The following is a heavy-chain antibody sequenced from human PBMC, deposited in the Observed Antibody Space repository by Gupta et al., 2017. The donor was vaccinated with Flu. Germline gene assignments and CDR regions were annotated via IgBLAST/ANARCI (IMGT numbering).Heavy chain of an antibody. J-gene: IGHJ4*02. CDR1: FSSYE. D-gene: IGHD6-13*01. CDR2: ISSSGSTI. CDR3: ARELQLVPHFDY. V-gene: IGHV3-48*03. Sequence: FSSYEMNWVRQAPGKGLEWVSYISSSGSTIYYADSVKGRFTISRDNAKNSLYLQMNSLRAEDTAVYYCARELQLVPHFDYWGQGTLVTVSS.